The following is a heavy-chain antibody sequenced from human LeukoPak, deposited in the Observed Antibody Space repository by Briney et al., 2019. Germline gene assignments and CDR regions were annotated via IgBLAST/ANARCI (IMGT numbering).Heavy chain of an antibody. J-gene: IGHJ4*02. CDR3: ASSDLGYCSGGSCQTFDY. CDR2: IIPIFGIA. Sequence: SVKVSCKASGGTFSSYAISWVRQAPGQGPEWMGRIIPIFGIANYAQKFQGRVTITADKSTSTAYMELSSLRSEDTAVYYCASSDLGYCSGGSCQTFDYWGQGTLVTVSS. CDR1: GGTFSSYA. V-gene: IGHV1-69*04. D-gene: IGHD2-15*01.